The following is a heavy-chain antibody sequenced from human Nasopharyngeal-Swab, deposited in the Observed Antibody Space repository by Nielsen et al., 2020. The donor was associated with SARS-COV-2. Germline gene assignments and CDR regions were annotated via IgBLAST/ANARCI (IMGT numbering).Heavy chain of an antibody. CDR2: VSSTSSYI. CDR1: GVTFSSYS. J-gene: IGHJ2*01. V-gene: IGHV3-21*01. D-gene: IGHD6-13*01. Sequence: GSLKISCAASGVTFSSYSMNGGRQAPGKGLEWVSSVSSTSSYIYYADSLKGRFTISRDNAKNSLYLQLNSLRAEDTAVYYCARDPLSSWQAIGNWYFDLWGRGTLVTVSS. CDR3: ARDPLSSWQAIGNWYFDL.